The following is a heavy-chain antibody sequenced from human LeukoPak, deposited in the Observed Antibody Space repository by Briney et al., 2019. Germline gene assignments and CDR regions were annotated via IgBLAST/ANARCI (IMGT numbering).Heavy chain of an antibody. CDR1: GYTFTGYY. Sequence: ASVKVSCKASGYTFTGYYMHWVRQAPGQGLGWMGWINPNSGGTNYAQKFQGRVTMTRDTSISTAYMELSRLRSDDTAVYYCARKVKKYRNVDYWGQGTLVTVSS. D-gene: IGHD2/OR15-2a*01. J-gene: IGHJ4*02. CDR2: INPNSGGT. CDR3: ARKVKKYRNVDY. V-gene: IGHV1-2*02.